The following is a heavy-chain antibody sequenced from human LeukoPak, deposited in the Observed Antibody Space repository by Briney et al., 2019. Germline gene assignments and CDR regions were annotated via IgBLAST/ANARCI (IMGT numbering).Heavy chain of an antibody. D-gene: IGHD3-9*01. CDR1: GGTFSTYA. CDR3: ARSNRYYDILTGYQNYYYMDV. CDR2: IIPMFGTA. V-gene: IGHV1-69*06. Sequence: SVKVSCKASGGTFSTYAITWVRQAPGQGLDWMGRIIPMFGTANYAQKFQGRVTIAADKSTSTAYMELSSLRSEDTAVYYCARSNRYYDILTGYQNYYYMDVWGKGTTVTVSS. J-gene: IGHJ6*03.